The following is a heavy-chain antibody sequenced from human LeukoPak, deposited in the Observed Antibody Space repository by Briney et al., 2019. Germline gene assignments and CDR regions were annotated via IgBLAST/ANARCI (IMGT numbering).Heavy chain of an antibody. CDR1: GGSISSGGYY. CDR3: ARVSSVGRLNFDY. CDR2: IYYSGST. D-gene: IGHD3-16*02. Sequence: SQTLSLTCTVSGGSISSGGYYWSWIRQHPGKGLEWIGYIYYSGSTYYNPSLKSRVTISVDTSKNQFSLKLSSVTAADTAVYYCARVSSVGRLNFDYWGQGTLVTVSP. V-gene: IGHV4-31*03. J-gene: IGHJ4*02.